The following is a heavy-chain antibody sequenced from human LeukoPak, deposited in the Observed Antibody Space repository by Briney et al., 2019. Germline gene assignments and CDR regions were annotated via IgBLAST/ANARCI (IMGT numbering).Heavy chain of an antibody. Sequence: PGGSLRLSCAASGSAFSRSWIHWVRQAPGKGLVWVSHINNDATRTTYADSVRGRFTLSRDNAKNTVSLQMNSLRAEDTAVYYCASDGAYAMAVWGQGTTVTVSS. CDR3: ASDGAYAMAV. CDR2: INNDATRT. J-gene: IGHJ6*02. D-gene: IGHD1-26*01. V-gene: IGHV3-74*01. CDR1: GSAFSRSW.